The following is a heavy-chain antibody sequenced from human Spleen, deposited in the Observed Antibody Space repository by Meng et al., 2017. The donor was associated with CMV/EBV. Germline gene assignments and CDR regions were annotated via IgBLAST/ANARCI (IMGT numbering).Heavy chain of an antibody. CDR2: IIPILGIA. V-gene: IGHV1-69*10. Sequence: SVKVSCKASGGTFSSYTFCWVLQAPGQGLEWMGGIIPILGIANYAQKFQGRVTITADKSTSTSYTELSRLRSEDTDVYYCARDRGTIFGVVITYYYYGMDVWGQGTTVTVSS. J-gene: IGHJ6*02. CDR1: GGTFSSYT. CDR3: ARDRGTIFGVVITYYYYGMDV. D-gene: IGHD3-3*01.